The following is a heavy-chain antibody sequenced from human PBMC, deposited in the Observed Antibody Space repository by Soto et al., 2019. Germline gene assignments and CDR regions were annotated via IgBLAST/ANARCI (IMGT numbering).Heavy chain of an antibody. CDR3: AREGVVGGVDI. Sequence: QVQLVQSGAEVKKPGASVKVSCKASGYTFTGYYMHWVRQAPGQGLEWMGWINPNSGGTNYAQKLQGGVTRTRETPMSTAYMELRGVRSDDTAVYYWAREGVVGGVDIWGQGTMVTVSS. CDR2: INPNSGGT. D-gene: IGHD2-15*01. J-gene: IGHJ3*02. CDR1: GYTFTGYY. V-gene: IGHV1-2*02.